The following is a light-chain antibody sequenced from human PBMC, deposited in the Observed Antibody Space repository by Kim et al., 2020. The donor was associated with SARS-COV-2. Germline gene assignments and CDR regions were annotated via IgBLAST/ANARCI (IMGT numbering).Light chain of an antibody. Sequence: APGKKARSTCGGNNIGSKSVHGYQQKPGQAPVLVIYYDSDRPSGIPERFSGSNSGNTATLTISRVEAGDEADYYCQVWDSSSDHPVFGGGTQLTVL. V-gene: IGLV3-21*04. CDR1: NIGSKS. CDR2: YDS. CDR3: QVWDSSSDHPV. J-gene: IGLJ3*02.